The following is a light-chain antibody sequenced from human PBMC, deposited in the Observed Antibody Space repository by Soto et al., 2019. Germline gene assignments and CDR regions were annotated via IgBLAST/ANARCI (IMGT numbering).Light chain of an antibody. Sequence: DIQMTQSPSSLSASVGDRVTITCRASQGISNFLAWYQQKPGKVPKLLISAASTLQSGVPSRFSGSGSGTYFTLTINSLQPEDVATYYCQKYSSVITFGQGTRREIK. CDR3: QKYSSVIT. CDR2: AAS. V-gene: IGKV1-27*01. CDR1: QGISNF. J-gene: IGKJ5*01.